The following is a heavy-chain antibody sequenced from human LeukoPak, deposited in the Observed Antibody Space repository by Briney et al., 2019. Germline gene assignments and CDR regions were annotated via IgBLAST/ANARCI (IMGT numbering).Heavy chain of an antibody. D-gene: IGHD3-22*01. CDR1: GLTFSNYN. J-gene: IGHJ4*02. V-gene: IGHV3-21*01. Sequence: AGGSLRPSCAASGLTFSNYNMNWVGQAPGKGLEWVSCFISISTYIYYADSVKGRFTISRDNAKNSLYLQMNSLRAEDTAVYYCVTDGADYYDSTGYPIYFDYWGQGTLVTVSS. CDR2: FISISTYI. CDR3: VTDGADYYDSTGYPIYFDY.